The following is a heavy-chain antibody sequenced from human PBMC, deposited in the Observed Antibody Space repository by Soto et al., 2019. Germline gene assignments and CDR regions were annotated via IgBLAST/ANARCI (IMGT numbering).Heavy chain of an antibody. CDR3: ARVKRVSSSWPFDY. CDR1: GFTFSSYA. V-gene: IGHV3-30-3*01. D-gene: IGHD6-13*01. CDR2: ISYDGSNK. J-gene: IGHJ4*02. Sequence: PGGSLRLSCAASGFTFSSYAMHWVRQAPGKGLEWVAVISYDGSNKYYADSVQGRFTISRDNSKNTLYLQMNSLRAEDTAVYYCARVKRVSSSWPFDYWGQGTLVTV.